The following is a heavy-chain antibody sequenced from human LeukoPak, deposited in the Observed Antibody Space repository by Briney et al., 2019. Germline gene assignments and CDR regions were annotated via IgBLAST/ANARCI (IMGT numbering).Heavy chain of an antibody. D-gene: IGHD3-22*01. Sequence: SETLSLTCTVSGDSISSGGYYWSWIRQPPGKGLEWIGEINHSGSTNYNPSLKSRVTISVDTSKNQFSLKLSSVTAADTAVYYCARGPRASGYYYYYYYMDVWGKGTTVTVSS. CDR3: ARGPRASGYYYYYYYMDV. J-gene: IGHJ6*03. V-gene: IGHV4-39*07. CDR1: GDSISSGGYY. CDR2: INHSGST.